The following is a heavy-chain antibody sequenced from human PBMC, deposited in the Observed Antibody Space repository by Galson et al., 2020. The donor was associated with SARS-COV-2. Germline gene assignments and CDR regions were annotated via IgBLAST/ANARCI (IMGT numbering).Heavy chain of an antibody. J-gene: IGHJ3*02. CDR1: GFTFGDHP. CDR3: TSTTAYGGDDAFDI. D-gene: IGHD4-4*01. Sequence: GGSLRLSCTISGFTFGDHPVSWFRQAPGKGLEWVAFIKSTPDGGTTEYAASVKGRFTVSRDDSKSIAYLQMNSLTTEDTAVYYCTSTTAYGGDDAFDIWGQGTMVTVSS. V-gene: IGHV3-49*03. CDR2: IKSTPDGGTT.